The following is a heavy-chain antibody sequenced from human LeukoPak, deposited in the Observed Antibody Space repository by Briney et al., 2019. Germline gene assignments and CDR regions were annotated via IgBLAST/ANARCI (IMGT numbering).Heavy chain of an antibody. J-gene: IGHJ6*02. CDR1: GVTISSDY. D-gene: IGHD3-3*01. CDR3: ARGEGLHDFWSGYYYYGMDV. CDR2: IYYSGST. V-gene: IGHV4-59*01. Sequence: SETLSPTCTVSGVTISSDYWSWIRQPPGKGLEWIGRIYYSGSTNYNPSLKSRVTISVDTSKNQFSLKLSSVTAEDTAVYYCARGEGLHDFWSGYYYYGMDVWGQGTTVTVSS.